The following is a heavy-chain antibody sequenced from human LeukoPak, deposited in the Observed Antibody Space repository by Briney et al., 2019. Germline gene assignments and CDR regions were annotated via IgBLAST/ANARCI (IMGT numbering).Heavy chain of an antibody. CDR1: GFTVNSYA. V-gene: IGHV3-53*04. J-gene: IGHJ4*02. Sequence: PGGSLRLSCDASGFTVNSYAMNWVRQAPGKGLEWVSVIYSGGSTYYADSVKGRFTISRHNSKNTLYLQMNSLRAEDTAVYYCATRGTLEYSSGWTFDYWGQGTLVTVSS. D-gene: IGHD6-19*01. CDR2: IYSGGST. CDR3: ATRGTLEYSSGWTFDY.